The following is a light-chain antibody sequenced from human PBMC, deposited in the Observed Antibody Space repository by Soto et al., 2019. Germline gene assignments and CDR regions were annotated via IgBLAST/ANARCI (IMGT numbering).Light chain of an antibody. J-gene: IGKJ1*01. CDR1: QGIGNA. CDR3: LQDINYPWT. Sequence: QMTQPPSTLSLSLVDGVTITCRASQGIGNALGWYQQKPGKPPKVLIYGASNLQSGVPPRFSGSGSGTDFTLAISSLQPEDSATYYCLQDINYPWTFGQGTKVDIK. V-gene: IGKV1-6*01. CDR2: GAS.